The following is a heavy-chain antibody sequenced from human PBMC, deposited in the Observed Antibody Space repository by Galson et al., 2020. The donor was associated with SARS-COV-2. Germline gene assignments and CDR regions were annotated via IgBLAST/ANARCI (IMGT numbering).Heavy chain of an antibody. J-gene: IGHJ3*01. V-gene: IGHV3-30*02. CDR3: AKEDHQLGGGTFEL. CDR1: GFTFSTYD. Sequence: GGSLRLFCEASGFTFSTYDMPWVRQPPGKGLEWVAFITYDGSNKYYTDSVKGRFTISRDNSRNTLHLQMSSLNADDTAVYYCAKEDHQLGGGTFELWGQGTLVTVSS. CDR2: ITYDGSNK. D-gene: IGHD1-1*01.